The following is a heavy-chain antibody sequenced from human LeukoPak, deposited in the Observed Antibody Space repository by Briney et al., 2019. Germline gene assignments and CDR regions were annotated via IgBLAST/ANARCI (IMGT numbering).Heavy chain of an antibody. CDR3: ARHRCSGGSCYPMNWFDP. J-gene: IGHJ5*02. CDR2: IYYSGST. CDR1: GGSISSSSYY. D-gene: IGHD2-15*01. Sequence: PSETLSLTCTVSGGSISSSSYYWGWIRQPPGKGLEWIGSIYYSGSTYYNPSLKSRVTISVDTSKNQFSLKLSSVTAADTAVYYCARHRCSGGSCYPMNWFDPWGQGTLVTVSS. V-gene: IGHV4-39*01.